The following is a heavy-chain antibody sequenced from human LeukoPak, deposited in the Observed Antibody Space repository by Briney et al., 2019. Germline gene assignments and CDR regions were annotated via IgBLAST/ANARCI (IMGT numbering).Heavy chain of an antibody. D-gene: IGHD1-26*01. CDR2: ISGSGGST. Sequence: PGGSLRLSCAASGFTFSSYAMSWVRQAPGKGLEWVSAISGSGGSTYYADSVKGRFTISRDNSKNTLYLQMNSLRAEDTAVYYCAKDPVGNIRYSGRNAFFDYWGQGTLVTVSS. V-gene: IGHV3-23*01. J-gene: IGHJ4*02. CDR3: AKDPVGNIRYSGRNAFFDY. CDR1: GFTFSSYA.